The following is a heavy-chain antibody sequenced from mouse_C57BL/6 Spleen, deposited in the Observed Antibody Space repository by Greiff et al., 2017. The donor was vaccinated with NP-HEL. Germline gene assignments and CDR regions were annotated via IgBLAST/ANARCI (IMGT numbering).Heavy chain of an antibody. D-gene: IGHD1-1*01. CDR2: IWSGGST. V-gene: IGHV2-2*01. CDR1: GFSLTSYG. CDR3: ARNGYYGSIPYAMDY. J-gene: IGHJ4*01. Sequence: VQLQQSGPGLVQPSQSLSITCTVSGFSLTSYGVHWVRQSPGKGLEWLGVIWSGGSTDYNAAFISRLSISKDNSKSQVFFKMNSLQADDTAIYYCARNGYYGSIPYAMDYWGQGTSVTVSS.